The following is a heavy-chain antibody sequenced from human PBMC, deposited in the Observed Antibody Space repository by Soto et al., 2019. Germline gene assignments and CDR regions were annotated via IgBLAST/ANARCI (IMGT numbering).Heavy chain of an antibody. CDR1: GFTFSSYT. V-gene: IGHV3-64D*08. CDR2: IINGGSRT. Sequence: GGSLRLSCSASGFTFSSYTMYWVRQAPGKGLEYVSAIINGGSRTSYADSVKGRFTTSRDNSKNTLYLQMSSLRAEDTAVYYCVKDAWGWDVWGQGTTVTVSS. D-gene: IGHD7-27*01. J-gene: IGHJ6*02. CDR3: VKDAWGWDV.